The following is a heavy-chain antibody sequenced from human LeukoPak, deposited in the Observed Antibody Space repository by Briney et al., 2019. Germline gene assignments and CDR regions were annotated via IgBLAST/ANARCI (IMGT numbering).Heavy chain of an antibody. CDR1: GISFSNYS. CDR2: IRCRDDST. V-gene: IGHV3-23*01. D-gene: IGHD3-9*01. J-gene: IGHJ4*02. CDR3: AKWGDYDVLTGYYDSDY. Sequence: GSLRLSCAASGISFSNYSLRWVRQGSGEGLELVLAIRCRDDSTYYADSVKGRFTISRDTSKNTLYLQMNSLRAEDTAVYYCAKWGDYDVLTGYYDSDYWGQGTLVTVSS.